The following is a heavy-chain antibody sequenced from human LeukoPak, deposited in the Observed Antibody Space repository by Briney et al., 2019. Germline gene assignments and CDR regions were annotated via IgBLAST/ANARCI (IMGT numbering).Heavy chain of an antibody. V-gene: IGHV3-30*04. CDR1: GLTFSNYA. CDR3: ARASRLGAFDI. D-gene: IGHD5-12*01. J-gene: IGHJ3*02. CDR2: ISYDGSDK. Sequence: GRSLRLSCAASGLTFSNYAMHWVRQAPGRGLAWVAVISYDGSDKYYADSVKGRFTISRDNAKNSLYLQMNSLRAEDTAVYYCARASRLGAFDIWGQGTMVTVSS.